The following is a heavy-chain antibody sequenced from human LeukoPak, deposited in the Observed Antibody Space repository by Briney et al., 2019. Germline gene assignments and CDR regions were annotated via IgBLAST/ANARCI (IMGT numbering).Heavy chain of an antibody. Sequence: ASVKVSCKASGYTFTNNGISWVRQAPGQGLEWVGWISAYNGITNYAHTVQGRVTMTTDTSTSTAYMELRSLRSDDTVVYYCARVDASTYYDFWSGYYNWFDPWGQGTLVTVSS. V-gene: IGHV1-18*01. J-gene: IGHJ5*02. CDR2: ISAYNGIT. CDR1: GYTFTNNG. D-gene: IGHD3-3*01. CDR3: ARVDASTYYDFWSGYYNWFDP.